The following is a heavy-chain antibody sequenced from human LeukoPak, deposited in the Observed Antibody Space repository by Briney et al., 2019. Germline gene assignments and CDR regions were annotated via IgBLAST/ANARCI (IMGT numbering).Heavy chain of an antibody. J-gene: IGHJ4*02. CDR2: IYASGST. Sequence: SETLPLTCTVSGGFINNYYWSWIRQPPGKGLEWLGYIYASGSTKFNPALQTRVTISVETSKNQFSLKLSSVTAADTAVYYCARHDSNYVGYFDNWGQGTLVTVAS. CDR1: GGFINNYY. V-gene: IGHV4-4*09. D-gene: IGHD1-7*01. CDR3: ARHDSNYVGYFDN.